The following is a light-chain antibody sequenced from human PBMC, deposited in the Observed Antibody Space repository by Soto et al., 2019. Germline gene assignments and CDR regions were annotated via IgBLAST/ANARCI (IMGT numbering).Light chain of an antibody. CDR2: VNS. J-gene: IGLJ1*01. Sequence: QSALTQPASVSGSPGQSITISCTGTSSDVGDYKYVSWYQQHPDKAPKLIIFVNSTRPSGISNRFSASKSGNTATLTISGLQAEDEADYYCSSYTSSDTPYVFGTGTKLTVL. CDR1: SSDVGDYKY. V-gene: IGLV2-14*01. CDR3: SSYTSSDTPYV.